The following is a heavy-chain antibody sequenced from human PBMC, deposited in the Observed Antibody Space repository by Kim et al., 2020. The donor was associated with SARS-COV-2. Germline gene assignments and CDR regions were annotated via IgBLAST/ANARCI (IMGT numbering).Heavy chain of an antibody. J-gene: IGHJ3*02. Sequence: GGSLRLSCAASGFTFSSYSMNWVRQAPGKGLEWVSYISSSSSTIYYADSVKGRFTISRDNAKNSLYLQMNSLRDEDTAVYYCARDGISSSSGTGAFDIWGQGTMVTVSS. CDR1: GFTFSSYS. CDR2: ISSSSSTI. D-gene: IGHD6-13*01. CDR3: ARDGISSSSGTGAFDI. V-gene: IGHV3-48*02.